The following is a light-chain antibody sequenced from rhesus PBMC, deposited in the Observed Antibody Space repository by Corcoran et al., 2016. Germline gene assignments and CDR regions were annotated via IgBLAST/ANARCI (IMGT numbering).Light chain of an antibody. CDR1: QSNSSG. CDR3: LQYNSTPLT. Sequence: DIQMTQSPSSLSASVGDTVTITCRASQSNSSGLDWYTQKQGEAPKLLIYTASSFQSGVPSRFSGRGSGTVFTLTISSRQPEAFATYYGLQYNSTPLTFGGGTKVEIK. J-gene: IGKJ4*01. CDR2: TAS. V-gene: IGKV1-22*01.